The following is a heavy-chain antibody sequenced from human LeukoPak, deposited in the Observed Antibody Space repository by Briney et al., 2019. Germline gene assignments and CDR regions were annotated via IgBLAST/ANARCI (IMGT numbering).Heavy chain of an antibody. D-gene: IGHD1-26*01. J-gene: IGHJ2*01. Sequence: SETLSLTCAVSGGSFSGYYWSWIRQPPGKGLEWIGEIDRSGSTSYNPSLKSRVTISVDTSKNQFSLRLSSVTAADTAVYYCARKTSGSYSRYWYFDLWGRGTLVTVSS. V-gene: IGHV4-34*01. CDR2: IDRSGST. CDR1: GGSFSGYY. CDR3: ARKTSGSYSRYWYFDL.